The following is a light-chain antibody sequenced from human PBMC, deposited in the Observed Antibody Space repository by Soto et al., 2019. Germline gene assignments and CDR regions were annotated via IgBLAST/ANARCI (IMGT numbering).Light chain of an antibody. CDR1: ESLFGF. Sequence: EIVMTQSPATLSASPGESVSLSCRASESLFGFLAWYQQKPGQAPRILIYGVSTKATGVPARFSGSGSAADFTLNISSVQSDDYEVYYCQSYTAWPFVFGQGTKLEI. V-gene: IGKV3-15*01. J-gene: IGKJ2*01. CDR3: QSYTAWPFV. CDR2: GVS.